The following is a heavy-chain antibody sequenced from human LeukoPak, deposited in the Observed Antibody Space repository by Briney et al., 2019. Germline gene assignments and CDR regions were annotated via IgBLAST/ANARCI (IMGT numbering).Heavy chain of an antibody. Sequence: ASVKVSCKASGYTFTSYDINWVRQATGQGLEWMGWMNPNSGNTGYAQKFQGRVTITRNTSISTAYMELSSLRSEDTAVYYCARGEGWKWELWDWGQGTLVTVSS. CDR2: MNPNSGNT. V-gene: IGHV1-8*03. CDR3: ARGEGWKWELWD. D-gene: IGHD1-26*01. CDR1: GYTFTSYD. J-gene: IGHJ4*02.